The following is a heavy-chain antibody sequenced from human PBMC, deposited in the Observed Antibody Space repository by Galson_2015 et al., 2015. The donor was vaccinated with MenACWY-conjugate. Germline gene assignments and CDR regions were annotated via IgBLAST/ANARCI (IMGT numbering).Heavy chain of an antibody. Sequence: SVKVSCKASGYTFTSFGISWVRQAPGQGLEWMGWISAYNGDTNYAQELQGRITMTTDTSTSTAYMELRSLRSDDTAVYYCARDLGEGIMIFFDFWGQGTLVPVSS. CDR2: ISAYNGDT. V-gene: IGHV1-18*01. CDR1: GYTFTSFG. CDR3: ARDLGEGIMIFFDF. J-gene: IGHJ4*02. D-gene: IGHD3-9*01.